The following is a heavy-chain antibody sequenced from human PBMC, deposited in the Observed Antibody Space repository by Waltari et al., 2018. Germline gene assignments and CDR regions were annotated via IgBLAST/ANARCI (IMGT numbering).Heavy chain of an antibody. CDR3: ARWRGYQSEFDY. CDR2: IRQVGGEE. J-gene: IGHJ4*02. Sequence: EVQLAESGGGLVQPGGSLRPSCAAPGFTFSHYAMAWVRQAPGKGLQWVANIRQVGGEEYCVDSVKGRFTISRDNVKNCLYLQMNGLRVEDTAVYYCARWRGYQSEFDYWGQGTLVTVSS. D-gene: IGHD5-18*01. V-gene: IGHV3-7*01. CDR1: GFTFSHYA.